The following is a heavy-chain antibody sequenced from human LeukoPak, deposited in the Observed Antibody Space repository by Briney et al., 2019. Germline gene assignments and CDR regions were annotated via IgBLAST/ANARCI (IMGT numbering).Heavy chain of an antibody. V-gene: IGHV4-39*07. CDR3: ARDRYGNVDYYMDV. J-gene: IGHJ6*03. D-gene: IGHD1-1*01. Sequence: PSETLSLTCTVSGGSISSSSYYWGWIRQPPGKGLEWIGSIYYSGSTYYNPSLKSRATISVDTSKNQFSLKLSSVTAADTAVYYCARDRYGNVDYYMDVWGKGTTVTVSS. CDR1: GGSISSSSYY. CDR2: IYYSGST.